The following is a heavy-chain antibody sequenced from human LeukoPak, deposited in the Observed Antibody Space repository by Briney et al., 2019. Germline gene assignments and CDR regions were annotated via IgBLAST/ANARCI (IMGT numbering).Heavy chain of an antibody. J-gene: IGHJ5*02. V-gene: IGHV4-30-2*01. CDR3: ARAEAYGGKRIDP. CDR2: IYHSGST. D-gene: IGHD4-23*01. Sequence: SETLSLTCAASGGSISSGGYSWSWIRQPPGKGLEWIGYIYHSGSTYYNPSLKSRVTISVDRSKNQFSLKLSSVTAADTAVYYCARAEAYGGKRIDPWGQGTLVTVSS. CDR1: GGSISSGGYS.